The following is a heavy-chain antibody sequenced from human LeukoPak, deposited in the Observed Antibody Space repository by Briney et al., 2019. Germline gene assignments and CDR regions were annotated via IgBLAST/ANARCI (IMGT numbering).Heavy chain of an antibody. J-gene: IGHJ4*02. CDR3: ARDPSITAIYCSSTSCYPDPYYFDY. V-gene: IGHV3-21*01. CDR2: ISSSSSYR. Sequence: GGSLRLSCAASGCTFSSYSMNWVRQAPGKGLGRCSSISSSSSYRYYADSVKGPSTISRDNAKNSLYLQMNRLRAEDTAVYYCARDPSITAIYCSSTSCYPDPYYFDYWGQGTLVTVSS. D-gene: IGHD2-2*01. CDR1: GCTFSSYS.